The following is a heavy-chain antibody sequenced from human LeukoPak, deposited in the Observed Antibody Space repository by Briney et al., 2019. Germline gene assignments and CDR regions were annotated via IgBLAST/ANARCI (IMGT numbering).Heavy chain of an antibody. CDR1: GYTFSRFG. J-gene: IGHJ5*02. CDR2: ISGYDGNT. V-gene: IGHV1-18*01. Sequence: ASVKVFCKTSGYTFSRFGISWVRQAPGQGLEWMGWISGYDGNTNYPQRLQGRVTIATDTSTSTAYMELRNLRSDDTAVYYCARESSNGWFDPWGQGTLVTVSS. D-gene: IGHD2-8*01. CDR3: ARESSNGWFDP.